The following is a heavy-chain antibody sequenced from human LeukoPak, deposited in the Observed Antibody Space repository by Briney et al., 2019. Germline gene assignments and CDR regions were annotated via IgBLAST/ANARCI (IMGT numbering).Heavy chain of an antibody. CDR2: ISTSGSTI. V-gene: IGHV3-11*01. CDR3: ARDWSPYSSGSPFDP. CDR1: GFTFSDYY. Sequence: GGSLRLSCAASGFTFSDYYMSWIRQDPGKGLEWVSYISTSGSTIYYADSVKGRFTISRDNAKNSLYLQMDSLTAEDTAVYYCARDWSPYSSGSPFDPWGQGTLLTVSS. J-gene: IGHJ5*02. D-gene: IGHD6-19*01.